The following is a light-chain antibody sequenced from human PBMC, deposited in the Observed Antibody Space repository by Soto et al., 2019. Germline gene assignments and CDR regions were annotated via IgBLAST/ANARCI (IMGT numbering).Light chain of an antibody. CDR3: TSYASSTLFYV. J-gene: IGLJ1*01. V-gene: IGLV2-14*03. Sequence: QSALTQPASVSGSPGQSIAISCTGVRTDVADGYDYVSWYQQHPGQAPQLIIYDVSNRPSGVSDRFSGSKSGNTASLTISGLQAEDEAEYYCTSYASSTLFYVFVTGTKVTVL. CDR2: DVS. CDR1: RTDVADGYDY.